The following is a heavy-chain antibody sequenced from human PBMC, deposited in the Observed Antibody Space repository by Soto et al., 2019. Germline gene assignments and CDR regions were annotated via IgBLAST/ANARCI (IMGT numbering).Heavy chain of an antibody. CDR3: GASSGDAFDI. Sequence: GASVKVSCKASGGTFSSHAISWVRQAPGQGLEWMGGIIPIFGTANYAQKFQGRVTITADESTSTAYMELSSLRSEDTAVYYCGASSGDAFDIWGQGTMVTVSS. J-gene: IGHJ3*02. CDR2: IIPIFGTA. V-gene: IGHV1-69*13. CDR1: GGTFSSHA.